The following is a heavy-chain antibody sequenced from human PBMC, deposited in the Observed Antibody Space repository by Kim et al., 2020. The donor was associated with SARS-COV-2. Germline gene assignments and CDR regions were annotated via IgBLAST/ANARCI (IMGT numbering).Heavy chain of an antibody. CDR3: ARHFDDPSACDV. J-gene: IGHJ3*01. Sequence: YNASRKSRVTRLVDTSKNQFSLKVSSVTAADTAVYYCARHFDDPSACDVWGQGTVVTVSS. V-gene: IGHV4-39*01.